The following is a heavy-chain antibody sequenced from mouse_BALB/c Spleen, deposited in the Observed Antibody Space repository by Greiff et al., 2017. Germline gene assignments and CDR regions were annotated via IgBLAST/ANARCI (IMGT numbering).Heavy chain of an antibody. J-gene: IGHJ2*01. D-gene: IGHD1-1*01. CDR3: AREGYYGSSGDYFDY. Sequence: QVQLQQSGAELAKPGASVKMSCKASGYTFTSYWMHWVKQRPGQGLEWIGYINPSTGYTEYNQKFKDKATLTADKSSSTAYMQLSSLTSEDSAVYYCAREGYYGSSGDYFDYWGQGTTLTVSS. V-gene: IGHV1-7*01. CDR1: GYTFTSYW. CDR2: INPSTGYT.